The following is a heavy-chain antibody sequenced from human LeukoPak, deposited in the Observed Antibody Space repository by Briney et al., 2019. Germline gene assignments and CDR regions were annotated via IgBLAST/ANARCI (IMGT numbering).Heavy chain of an antibody. J-gene: IGHJ5*02. CDR1: GGSFSGYY. D-gene: IGHD4-17*01. CDR2: INHSGST. Sequence: SETLSLTCAVYGGSFSGYYWSWIRQPPGKGLEWIGEINHSGSTNYNPSLKSRVTISVDTSKNQFSLKLSSVTAADTAVYYCVRPMATTRAKWFDPWGQGTLVTVSS. CDR3: VRPMATTRAKWFDP. V-gene: IGHV4-34*01.